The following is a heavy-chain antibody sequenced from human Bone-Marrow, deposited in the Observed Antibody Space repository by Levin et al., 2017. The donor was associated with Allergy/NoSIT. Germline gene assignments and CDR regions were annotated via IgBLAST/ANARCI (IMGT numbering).Heavy chain of an antibody. CDR3: ARDMRELNWFDS. Sequence: ASVKVSCTASGYTFTSYGISWVRRAPGQGLEWMGWINGYNGDTYYAQNVQDRATMTTDRSTKTAYMELRTLRFDDTAVYYCARDMRELNWFDSWGQGTLVTVSA. CDR1: GYTFTSYG. CDR2: INGYNGDT. D-gene: IGHD1-7*01. J-gene: IGHJ5*01. V-gene: IGHV1-18*01.